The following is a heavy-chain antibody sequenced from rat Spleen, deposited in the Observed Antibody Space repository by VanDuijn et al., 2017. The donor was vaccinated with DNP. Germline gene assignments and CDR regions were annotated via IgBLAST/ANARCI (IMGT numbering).Heavy chain of an antibody. V-gene: IGHV5-20*01. CDR3: TTHRTWYFDF. CDR2: IRYDGGTT. Sequence: EVQLVESGGGLVQPGRSLKLSCVASGFTFSDYYMAWVRQAPTKGLEWVAYIRYDGGTTYYGDSVKGRFTISRDNAKSTLYLQMNSLRSEDMATYYCTTHRTWYFDFWGPGTMVTVSS. J-gene: IGHJ1*01. CDR1: GFTFSDYY.